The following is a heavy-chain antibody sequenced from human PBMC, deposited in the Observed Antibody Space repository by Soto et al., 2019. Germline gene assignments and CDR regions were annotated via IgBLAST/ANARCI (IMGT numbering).Heavy chain of an antibody. J-gene: IGHJ3*02. V-gene: IGHV1-69*02. CDR2: IIPILGIA. CDR1: GGTFSSYT. D-gene: IGHD2-15*01. Sequence: QVQLVQSGAEVKKPGSSVKVSCKASGGTFSSYTISLVRQAPGQGLEWMGRIIPILGIANYAQKFQGRVTITADKSTSTAYMELSSLRSEDTAVYYCARGGVVAATRAFDIWGQGTMVTVSS. CDR3: ARGGVVAATRAFDI.